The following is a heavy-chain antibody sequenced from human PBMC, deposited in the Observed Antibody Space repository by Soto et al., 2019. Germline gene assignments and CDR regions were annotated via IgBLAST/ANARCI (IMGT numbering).Heavy chain of an antibody. V-gene: IGHV1-46*01. Sequence: ASVKVSCKASGYTFTSYYMHWVRQAPGQGLEWMGIINPSGGSTSYAQKFQGRVTMTRDTSTSTVYMELSSLRSEDTAVYYCARVPHRSNYYHSSGRMDYRGQGTLVTVSS. CDR3: ARVPHRSNYYHSSGRMDY. CDR1: GYTFTSYY. D-gene: IGHD3-22*01. J-gene: IGHJ4*02. CDR2: INPSGGST.